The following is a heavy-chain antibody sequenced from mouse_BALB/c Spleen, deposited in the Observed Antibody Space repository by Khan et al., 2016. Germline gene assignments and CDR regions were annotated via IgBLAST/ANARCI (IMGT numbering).Heavy chain of an antibody. J-gene: IGHJ3*01. D-gene: IGHD2-4*01. CDR1: GDSITSGY. CDR2: ISYSGST. Sequence: EVKLLESGPSLVKPSQTLSLTCSVTGDSITSGYWNWIRKFPGNKLEYMGYISYSGSTYYNPSLKSRISITRDTSKNQYYLQLNSVTTEDTATYYCARSTMITTRGWFAYWGQGTLVTVSA. CDR3: ARSTMITTRGWFAY. V-gene: IGHV3-8*02.